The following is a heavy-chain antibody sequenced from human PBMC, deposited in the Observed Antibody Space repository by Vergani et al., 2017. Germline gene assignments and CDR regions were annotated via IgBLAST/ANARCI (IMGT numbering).Heavy chain of an antibody. Sequence: QVQLVQSGAEVKKPGASVKVSCKASGYTFTGYYMHWVRQAHGQGLEWMGWINPNSGATNYAQKFQGRVTMTRNTSISTAYRELSRLRSEDTAVYYCARVGPGTGYYWGWDAFDIWGQGTMVTVSS. D-gene: IGHD3-9*01. V-gene: IGHV1-2*02. CDR1: GYTFTGYY. J-gene: IGHJ3*02. CDR2: INPNSGAT. CDR3: ARVGPGTGYYWGWDAFDI.